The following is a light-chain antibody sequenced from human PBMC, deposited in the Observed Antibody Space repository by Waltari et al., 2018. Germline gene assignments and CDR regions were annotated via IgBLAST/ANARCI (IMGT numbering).Light chain of an antibody. V-gene: IGLV1-40*01. J-gene: IGLJ2*01. CDR1: TSTLGTYD. CDR2: GTN. Sequence: QSVLTHPPSVSGAPGQRVSISCTGTTSTLGTYDVPWYQQGPGKAPKRINYGTNSRPLGVPDRFFGSQSGTSASLAIIGLQAEDEADYYCQSYDTTLGVVFGGGTKLTVL. CDR3: QSYDTTLGVV.